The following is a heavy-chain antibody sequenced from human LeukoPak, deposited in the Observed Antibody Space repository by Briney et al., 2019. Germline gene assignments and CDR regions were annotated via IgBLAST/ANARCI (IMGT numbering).Heavy chain of an antibody. D-gene: IGHD5-24*01. CDR2: INAGNGNT. V-gene: IGHV1-3*01. Sequence: ASVKVSCKASGYTFTSYAMHWVRQAPGQRLEWMGWINAGNGNTKYSQKFQGRVTITRDTSASTAYMELSSLRSEDTAVYYCARDGWGLSDGYNSDYWGQGTLVTVSS. CDR3: ARDGWGLSDGYNSDY. CDR1: GYTFTSYA. J-gene: IGHJ4*02.